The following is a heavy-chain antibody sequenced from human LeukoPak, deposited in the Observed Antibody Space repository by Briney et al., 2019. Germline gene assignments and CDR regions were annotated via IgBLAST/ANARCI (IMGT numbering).Heavy chain of an antibody. CDR2: ISPSGDIT. V-gene: IGHV3-23*01. CDR3: ARDPPRYYYDSSGYYN. Sequence: GGSLRLSCAASGFIFSSHGMNWVRQAPGKGLEWVSGISPSGDITYYADSVKGRFTISRDNSKNTLYLQMNSLRAEDTAVYYCARDPPRYYYDSSGYYNWGQGTPVTVSS. CDR1: GFIFSSHG. D-gene: IGHD3-22*01. J-gene: IGHJ4*02.